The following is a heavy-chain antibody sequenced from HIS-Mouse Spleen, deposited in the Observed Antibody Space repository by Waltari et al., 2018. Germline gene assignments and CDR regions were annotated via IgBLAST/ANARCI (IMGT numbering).Heavy chain of an antibody. D-gene: IGHD2-21*01. V-gene: IGHV3-7*01. J-gene: IGHJ4*02. Sequence: EVQLVESGGGLVQPGGSLRFSCAASGSPFGSFWLSWVRQAPGKGLGWVANIKQDGSEKYYVDSVKGRFTISRDNAKNSLYLQMNSLRAEDTAVYYCARERFLDYWGQGTLVTVSS. CDR1: GSPFGSFW. CDR3: ARERFLDY. CDR2: IKQDGSEK.